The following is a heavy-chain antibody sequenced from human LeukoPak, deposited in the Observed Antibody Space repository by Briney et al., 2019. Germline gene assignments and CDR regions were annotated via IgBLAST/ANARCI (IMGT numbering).Heavy chain of an antibody. CDR2: INTNTGNP. J-gene: IGHJ3*02. D-gene: IGHD6-19*01. Sequence: ASVKLFCKASGYTFTSYALNWVRQAPGQGLEWMGWINTNTGNPTYAQGFTGRFVFSLDTSVSTAYLQISSLKAEDTAVYYCARVGPVYSSGWFSAFDIWGQGTMVTVSS. V-gene: IGHV7-4-1*02. CDR3: ARVGPVYSSGWFSAFDI. CDR1: GYTFTSYA.